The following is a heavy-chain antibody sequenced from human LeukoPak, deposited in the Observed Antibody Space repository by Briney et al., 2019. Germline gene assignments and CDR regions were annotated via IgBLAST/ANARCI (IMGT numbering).Heavy chain of an antibody. CDR3: ATGYSSTWYYFDY. Sequence: KASETLSLTCTVSGDSISSYYWSWIRQPPGKGLEWIGYIYHSGSTNYNPSLKSRVTISADTSKDQFSLKLASVTAADTAVYYCATGYSSTWYYFDYWGQGTWSPSPQ. CDR1: GDSISSYY. J-gene: IGHJ4*02. V-gene: IGHV4-59*01. CDR2: IYHSGST. D-gene: IGHD6-13*01.